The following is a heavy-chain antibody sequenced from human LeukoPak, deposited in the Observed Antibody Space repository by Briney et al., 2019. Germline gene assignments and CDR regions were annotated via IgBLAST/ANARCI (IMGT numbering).Heavy chain of an antibody. Sequence: PSETLSLTCTVSGGSISSSSYYWGWLRRPPGKGLEWIGSIYYSGSTYYNPSLKSRVTISVDTSKNQFSLKLSSVTAADTAVYYCARRGIAAAGMKAIDYWGQGTLVTVSS. CDR3: ARRGIAAAGMKAIDY. V-gene: IGHV4-39*01. D-gene: IGHD6-13*01. CDR2: IYYSGST. J-gene: IGHJ4*02. CDR1: GGSISSSSYY.